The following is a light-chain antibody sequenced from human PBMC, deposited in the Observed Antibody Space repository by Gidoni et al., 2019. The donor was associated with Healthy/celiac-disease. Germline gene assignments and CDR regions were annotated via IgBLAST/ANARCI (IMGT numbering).Light chain of an antibody. J-gene: IGLJ3*02. V-gene: IGLV3-19*01. CDR2: VKN. CDR3: NSRDSSGNHLDWV. Sequence: SSELTQDPAVSVALGQTVRITCQGDSLRSYYASWYQQKPGQAPVLCIYVKNNRPSGIPDRFSGSSSGNTASLTITGAQAEDEADYYCNSRDSSGNHLDWVFGGGTKLTVL. CDR1: SLRSYY.